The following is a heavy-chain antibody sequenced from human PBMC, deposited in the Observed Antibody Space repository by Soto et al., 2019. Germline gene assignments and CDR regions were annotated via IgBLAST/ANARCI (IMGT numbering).Heavy chain of an antibody. CDR3: ARAAYSYGYYYYGMDV. J-gene: IGHJ6*02. Sequence: GGSLRLSCAASGFTFCSYEMNWVRQAPGKGLEWVSYISSSGSTIYYADSVKGRFTISRDNAKNSLYLQMNSLRAEDTAVYYCARAAYSYGYYYYGMDVWGQGTTVTASS. V-gene: IGHV3-48*03. CDR1: GFTFCSYE. CDR2: ISSSGSTI. D-gene: IGHD5-18*01.